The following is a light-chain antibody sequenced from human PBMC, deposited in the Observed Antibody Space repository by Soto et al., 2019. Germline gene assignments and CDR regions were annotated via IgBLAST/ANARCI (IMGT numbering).Light chain of an antibody. CDR1: SSDVGGYNY. CDR2: DVS. CDR3: SSYTSTGTYV. Sequence: QSVLTQPASVSGSPGQSITISCTGTSSDVGGYNYVSWYQHHPGKAPKLMISDVSNRPSGVSNRFSGSKSGNTASLTISGLQAEDEADYYCSSYTSTGTYVFGTGTKLTVL. J-gene: IGLJ1*01. V-gene: IGLV2-14*03.